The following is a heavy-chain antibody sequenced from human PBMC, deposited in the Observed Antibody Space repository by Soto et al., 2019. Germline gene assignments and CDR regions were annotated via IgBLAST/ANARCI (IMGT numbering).Heavy chain of an antibody. V-gene: IGHV4-59*01. Sequence: PSETLSLTCTVSGGSISSYSWSWIRQPPGKGLAWIGYIYYSGSTNYNPSLKSRVTISVDTSKNQFSLKLSSVTAADTAVYYCARALGYCSSTSCRDDYGMDVWGQGTTVTVSS. D-gene: IGHD2-2*01. CDR1: GGSISSYS. CDR3: ARALGYCSSTSCRDDYGMDV. J-gene: IGHJ6*02. CDR2: IYYSGST.